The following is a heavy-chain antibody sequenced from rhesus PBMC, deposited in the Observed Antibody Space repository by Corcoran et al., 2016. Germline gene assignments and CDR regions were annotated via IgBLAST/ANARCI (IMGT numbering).Heavy chain of an antibody. Sequence: QVQLQESGPGLVKPSETLSLTCAVSGGSISSNYWSWIRQPPGKGLEWIGYIFGSGSSTNYNPSLKSRVTLSVDTSKNQFSLKLSSVTAADTAVYYCARDKSSGCLDVWGRGVLVTVSS. CDR2: IFGSGSST. V-gene: IGHV4S11*01. J-gene: IGHJ5-2*02. CDR3: ARDKSSGCLDV. CDR1: GGSISSNY. D-gene: IGHD6-31*01.